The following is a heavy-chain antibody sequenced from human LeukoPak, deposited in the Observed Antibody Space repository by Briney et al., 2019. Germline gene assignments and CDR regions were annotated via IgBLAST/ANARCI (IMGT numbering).Heavy chain of an antibody. Sequence: PGGSLRLSCAASGFTFSNNEMNWVRQAPGKGLEWVSYMSRGGNTIYYVDSVKGRFTISRDNAKNSVYLQMNSLRAEDTAIYYCARRGPYFDYWGQGILVTVSS. J-gene: IGHJ4*02. CDR3: ARRGPYFDY. CDR2: MSRGGNTI. V-gene: IGHV3-48*03. CDR1: GFTFSNNE. D-gene: IGHD3-10*01.